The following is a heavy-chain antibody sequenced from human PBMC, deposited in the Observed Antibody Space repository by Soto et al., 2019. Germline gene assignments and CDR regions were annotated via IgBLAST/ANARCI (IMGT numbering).Heavy chain of an antibody. D-gene: IGHD3-22*01. CDR3: AKDVYYYDSSGYFYDAFDI. J-gene: IGHJ3*02. V-gene: IGHV3-30*18. Sequence: QVQLVESGGGVVQPGRSLRLSCVASGFTFSSYGMHWVRQAPGKGLEWVAVISYDGSNKYYADSVKGRFTISRDNSKNTLYLQMNSLRAEDTAVYYCAKDVYYYDSSGYFYDAFDIWGQGTMVTVSS. CDR1: GFTFSSYG. CDR2: ISYDGSNK.